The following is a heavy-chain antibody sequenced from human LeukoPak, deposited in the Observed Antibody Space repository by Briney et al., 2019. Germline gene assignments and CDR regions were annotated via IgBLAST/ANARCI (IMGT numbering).Heavy chain of an antibody. D-gene: IGHD3-22*01. Sequence: GESLQISCKGSGYSFTSYWIGWVRQMPGKGLEWMGIIYPGDSDTRYSPSFQGQVTISADKSISTAYLQWSNLKASDTAMYYCARRSDSSGYDYWGQGTLVTVSS. CDR1: GYSFTSYW. J-gene: IGHJ4*02. CDR3: ARRSDSSGYDY. CDR2: IYPGDSDT. V-gene: IGHV5-51*01.